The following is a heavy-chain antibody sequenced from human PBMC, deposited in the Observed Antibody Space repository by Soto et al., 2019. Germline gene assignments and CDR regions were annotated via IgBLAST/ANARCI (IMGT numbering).Heavy chain of an antibody. J-gene: IGHJ3*02. V-gene: IGHV3-21*04. CDR1: GFTVSTHT. CDR2: ITSSRDM. Sequence: PGGSLRLSCAASGFTVSTHTMNWVRQAPGKGLEWVSSITSSRDMFYADSVKGRFTISRDNAKNTLYLQMDSLRAEDTAVYYCAKPRTVVIIAADAFDIWGQGTMITVSS. CDR3: AKPRTVVIIAADAFDI. D-gene: IGHD2-15*01.